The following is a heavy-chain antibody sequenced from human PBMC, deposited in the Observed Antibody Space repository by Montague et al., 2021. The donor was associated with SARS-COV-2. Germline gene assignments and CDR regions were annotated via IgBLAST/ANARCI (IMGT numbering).Heavy chain of an antibody. V-gene: IGHV4-34*01. CDR3: ARGAPGY. CDR1: GGSFSGYW. J-gene: IGHJ4*01. CDR2: INDSGTT. Sequence: SETLSLTCAVYGGSFSGYWWTWIRQSQGKGMEWIGGINDSGTTKSNPSLKRRVHISVETSKDKFSLDLTSVTVADTAVYYCARGAPGYWGQGTMVTVSS.